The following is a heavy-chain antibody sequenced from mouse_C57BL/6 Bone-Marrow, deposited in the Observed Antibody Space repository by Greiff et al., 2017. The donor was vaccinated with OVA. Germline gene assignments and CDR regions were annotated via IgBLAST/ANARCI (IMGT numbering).Heavy chain of an antibody. J-gene: IGHJ2*01. CDR2: IDPSDSYT. D-gene: IGHD2-2*01. V-gene: IGHV1-50*01. CDR3: ARWLAFDY. CDR1: GYTFTSYW. Sequence: QVQLQQPGAELVKPGASVKLSCKASGYTFTSYWMQWVKQRPGQGLEWIGEIDPSDSYTNYNQKFKGKATLTVDTSSSTAYMQLSSLTSEDSAVYYCARWLAFDYWGQGTTLTVSS.